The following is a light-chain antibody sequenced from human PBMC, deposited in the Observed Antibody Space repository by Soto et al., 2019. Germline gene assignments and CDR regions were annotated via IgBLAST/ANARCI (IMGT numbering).Light chain of an antibody. CDR1: NSDIGAYNF. Sequence: QSALTQPASVSGSPGQSITISCTGTNSDIGAYNFVSWYQQHPGKAPKLMIYDVSNRPSGVSNRFSGSKSGNTASLTISGLQAEDEADYYCSSYTNSTTLVVFGGGTKVTVL. V-gene: IGLV2-14*01. J-gene: IGLJ2*01. CDR3: SSYTNSTTLVV. CDR2: DVS.